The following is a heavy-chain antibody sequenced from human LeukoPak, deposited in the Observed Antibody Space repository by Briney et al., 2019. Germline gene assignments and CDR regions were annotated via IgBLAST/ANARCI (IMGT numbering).Heavy chain of an antibody. J-gene: IGHJ4*02. CDR1: GFTFSNYW. CDR2: INQNGSEK. V-gene: IGHV3-7*03. D-gene: IGHD6-19*01. Sequence: GGSLRLSCAASGFTFSNYWTSWVRQAPGKGLEWVANINQNGSEKYYVDSVKGRFTISRDNAKNSLYLQMNSLRAEDTAVYYCARDSSQWLDYWGQGTLVTVSS. CDR3: ARDSSQWLDY.